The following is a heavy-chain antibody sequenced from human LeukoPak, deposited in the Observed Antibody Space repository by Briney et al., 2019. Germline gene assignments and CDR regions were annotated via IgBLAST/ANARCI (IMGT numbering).Heavy chain of an antibody. CDR2: IYDSGST. D-gene: IGHD1-26*01. CDR1: GASISGSGYY. Sequence: SETLSLTCTVSGASISGSGYYWGWIRQPPGKGLEWIGNIYDSGSTYYNASLQSRVTISIDTSKNQFSLRLSSVTAADTAMYYCAKSGGYGLIDYWGQRTLVTVSS. V-gene: IGHV4-39*01. CDR3: AKSGGYGLIDY. J-gene: IGHJ4*02.